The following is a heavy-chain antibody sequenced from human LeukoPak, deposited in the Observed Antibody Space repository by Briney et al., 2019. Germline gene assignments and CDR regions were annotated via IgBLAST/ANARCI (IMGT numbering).Heavy chain of an antibody. D-gene: IGHD3-9*01. Sequence: GGPLRLSCAASGFTFSSYGMHWVRQAPGKGLEWVAVIWYDGSNKYYADSVKGRFTISRDNSKNTLYLQMNSLRAEDTAVYYCARATNYDILTGYVGNFDYWGQGTLVTVSS. V-gene: IGHV3-33*01. J-gene: IGHJ4*02. CDR2: IWYDGSNK. CDR3: ARATNYDILTGYVGNFDY. CDR1: GFTFSSYG.